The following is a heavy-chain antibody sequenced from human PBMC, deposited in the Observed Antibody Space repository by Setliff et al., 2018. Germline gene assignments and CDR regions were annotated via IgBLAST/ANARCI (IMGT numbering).Heavy chain of an antibody. CDR3: ARGWAALGIIGY. Sequence: ASVKVSCKASGYTFTSYDINWMRQAYGQGLEWMGWMNPNSGNTGSTQKFQGRVTMTRNTSTSTAYMELSRLTSEDTAVYFCARGWAALGIIGYWGQGTRVTSPQ. CDR2: MNPNSGNT. V-gene: IGHV1-8*02. D-gene: IGHD7-27*01. J-gene: IGHJ4*02. CDR1: GYTFTSYD.